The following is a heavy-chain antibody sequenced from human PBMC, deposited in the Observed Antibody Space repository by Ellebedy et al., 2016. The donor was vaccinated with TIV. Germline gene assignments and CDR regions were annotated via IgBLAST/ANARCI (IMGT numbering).Heavy chain of an antibody. CDR2: INHSGST. CDR1: GGSFSGYY. D-gene: IGHD3-10*01. Sequence: SETLSLXCAVYGGSFSGYYWSWIRQPPGKGLEWIGEINHSGSTNYNPSLKSRVTISVDTSKNQFSLKLSSVTAADTAVYYCATRGLRRGHWGQGTLVTVSS. J-gene: IGHJ1*01. CDR3: ATRGLRRGH. V-gene: IGHV4-34*01.